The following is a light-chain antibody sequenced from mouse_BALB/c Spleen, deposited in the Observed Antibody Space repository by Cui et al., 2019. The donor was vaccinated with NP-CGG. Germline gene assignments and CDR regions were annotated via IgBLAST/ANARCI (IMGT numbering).Light chain of an antibody. J-gene: IGLJ1*01. Sequence: QAVVTQESALTTSPGETVTLTCRSSTGAVTTTNSANWVQEKPDHLFTGLIGGTKNRAPGVPARFSGSLIGDKAALTITGGQTEDEAIYFCALWYSNHWVFGGGTKLTVL. V-gene: IGLV1*01. CDR3: ALWYSNHWV. CDR1: TGAVTTTNS. CDR2: GTK.